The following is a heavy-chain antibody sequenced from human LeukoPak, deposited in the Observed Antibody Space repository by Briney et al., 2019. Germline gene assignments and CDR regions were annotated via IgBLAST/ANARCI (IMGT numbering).Heavy chain of an antibody. J-gene: IGHJ3*02. D-gene: IGHD4-17*01. CDR3: ARDPGAAYGAFDI. CDR2: MNPNSGNT. V-gene: IGHV1-8*03. Sequence: GASVKVSCKASGYTFTGYYMHWVRQATGQGLEWMGWMNPNSGNTGYAQKFQGRVTITRNTSISTAYMELSSLRSEDTAVYYCARDPGAAYGAFDIWGQGTMVTVSS. CDR1: GYTFTGYY.